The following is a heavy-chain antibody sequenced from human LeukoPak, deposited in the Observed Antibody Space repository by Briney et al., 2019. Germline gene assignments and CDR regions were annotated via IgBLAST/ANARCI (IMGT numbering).Heavy chain of an antibody. CDR2: ISAYNGNT. CDR1: GYTFTSYG. Sequence: AASVKVSCKASGYTFTSYGISWVRQAPGQGLEWMGWISAYNGNTNYAQKLQGRVTMTTDTSTSTAYMELRSLRSDDTAVYYCARVNYYDSSGYYEDDYCGQGTLVTVSS. J-gene: IGHJ4*02. D-gene: IGHD3-22*01. CDR3: ARVNYYDSSGYYEDDY. V-gene: IGHV1-18*01.